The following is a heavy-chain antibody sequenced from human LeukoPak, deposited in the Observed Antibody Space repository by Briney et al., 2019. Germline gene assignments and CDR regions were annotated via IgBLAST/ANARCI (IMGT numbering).Heavy chain of an antibody. V-gene: IGHV1-69*04. J-gene: IGHJ4*02. Sequence: GASVKVSCKASGGTFSSYAISWVRQAPGQGLEWMGRIIPILGIANYAQKFQGRVTITADKSTSTAYMELSSLRSEDTAVYYCARGRDGSGSPMDGDYWGQGTLVTVSS. CDR2: IIPILGIA. D-gene: IGHD3-10*01. CDR1: GGTFSSYA. CDR3: ARGRDGSGSPMDGDY.